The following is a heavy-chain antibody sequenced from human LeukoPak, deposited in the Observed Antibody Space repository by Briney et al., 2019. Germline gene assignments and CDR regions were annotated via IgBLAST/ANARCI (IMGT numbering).Heavy chain of an antibody. CDR3: ARLSRNWNYSYYYMDV. CDR1: GYTFTSYD. Sequence: ASVKVSCKASGYTFTSYDINWVRQATGQGLEWMGWMNPNSGNTGYAQKFQGRVTMTRNTSINTAYMELSRLRSDDTAVYYCARLSRNWNYSYYYMDVWGKGTTVTVSS. J-gene: IGHJ6*03. D-gene: IGHD1-1*01. V-gene: IGHV1-8*01. CDR2: MNPNSGNT.